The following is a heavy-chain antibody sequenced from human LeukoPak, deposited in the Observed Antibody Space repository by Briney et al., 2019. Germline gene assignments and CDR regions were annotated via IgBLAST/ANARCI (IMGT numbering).Heavy chain of an antibody. CDR2: IKQDGSEK. CDR3: ARDGVVVAAKFDY. V-gene: IGHV3-7*01. Sequence: PGGSLRLSCAASGFTFSSYWMSWVRQAPGKGLEWVANIKQDGSEKYYVDSVKGRFTISRDNAKNSLYLQMNSLRAEDTAVYYCARDGVVVAAKFDYWGQGTLVTVSS. J-gene: IGHJ4*02. D-gene: IGHD2-15*01. CDR1: GFTFSSYW.